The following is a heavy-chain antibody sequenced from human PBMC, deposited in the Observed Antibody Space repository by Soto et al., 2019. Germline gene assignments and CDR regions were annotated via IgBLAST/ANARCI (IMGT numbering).Heavy chain of an antibody. V-gene: IGHV3-15*01. CDR1: GFTFSNAW. CDR3: TTVDTAMGTEFDY. CDR2: IKSKTDGGTT. J-gene: IGHJ4*02. Sequence: PGGSLRLSCAASGFTFSNAWMSWVRQAPGKGLEWVGRIKSKTDGGTTDYAAPVKGRFTISRDDSKNTLYLQMNSLKTEDTAVYYCTTVDTAMGTEFDYWGQGTLVTVSS. D-gene: IGHD5-18*01.